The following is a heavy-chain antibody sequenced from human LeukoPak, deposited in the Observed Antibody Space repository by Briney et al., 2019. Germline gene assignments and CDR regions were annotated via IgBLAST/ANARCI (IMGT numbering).Heavy chain of an antibody. CDR3: ATEGQCGFTTCPGLQF. J-gene: IGHJ4*02. CDR1: GGSIRSFF. Sequence: PSETLSLTCTVSGGSIRSFFWSWLRQPPGKPLEWLGHIYHTGSTNYNPSFKSRLTISVDTSKIQFSLKLSSVTAADTAVYYCATEGQCGFTTCPGLQFWGQGILVSVSS. D-gene: IGHD2-2*01. CDR2: IYHTGST. V-gene: IGHV4-59*01.